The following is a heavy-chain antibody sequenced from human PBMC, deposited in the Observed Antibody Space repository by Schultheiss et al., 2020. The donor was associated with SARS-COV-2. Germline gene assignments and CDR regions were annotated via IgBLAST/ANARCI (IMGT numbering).Heavy chain of an antibody. J-gene: IGHJ6*03. CDR2: TYYRSKWYN. CDR3: ARDIVVVPAAIDDYYYYMDV. Sequence: SQTLSLTCAISGDSVSSNSAAWNWIRQSPSRGLEWLGRTYYRSKWYNDYAESVKSRITINPDTSKNQFSLQLNSVTPEDTAVYYCARDIVVVPAAIDDYYYYMDVWGKGTTVTVSS. CDR1: GDSVSSNSAA. V-gene: IGHV6-1*01. D-gene: IGHD2-2*01.